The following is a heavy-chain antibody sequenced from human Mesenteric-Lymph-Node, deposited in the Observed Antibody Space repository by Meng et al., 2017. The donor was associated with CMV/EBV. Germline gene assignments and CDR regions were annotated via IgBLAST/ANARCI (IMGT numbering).Heavy chain of an antibody. CDR1: GGSRISGVYY. CDR3: ARDFTSNDNFFDP. D-gene: IGHD4/OR15-4a*01. Sequence: VSGGSRISGVYYWSWIRQHPGKGLDWMGYIYHTGTTYYNPSLNAPVAFSIDTSQNQCFLKLNSVTAADTAVYYCARDFTSNDNFFDPWGQGTLVTVSS. J-gene: IGHJ5*02. V-gene: IGHV4-31*01. CDR2: IYHTGTT.